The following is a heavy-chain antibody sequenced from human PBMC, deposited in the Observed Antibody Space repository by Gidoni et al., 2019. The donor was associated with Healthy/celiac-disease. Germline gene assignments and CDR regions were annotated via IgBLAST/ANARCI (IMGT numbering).Heavy chain of an antibody. CDR3: ARASKWGHYFDY. CDR1: GFTFSSYG. V-gene: IGHV3-33*01. Sequence: QALLVESGGGLVQPGRSLTLSCAASGFTFSSYGMHWVRQAPGKGLAWVADIWYDESNKYYADSVKGRFTISRDNSKNTLYLQMNSLRAEDTAVYYCARASKWGHYFDYWGQGTLVAVSS. D-gene: IGHD7-27*01. J-gene: IGHJ4*02. CDR2: IWYDESNK.